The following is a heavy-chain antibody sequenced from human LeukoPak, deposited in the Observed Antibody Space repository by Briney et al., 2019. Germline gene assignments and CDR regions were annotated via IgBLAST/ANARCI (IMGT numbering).Heavy chain of an antibody. J-gene: IGHJ6*03. CDR1: GGTFSSYA. V-gene: IGHV1-69*06. D-gene: IGHD2-2*01. Sequence: SVKVSCKASGGTFSSYAISWVRQAPGQGLEWMGGIIPIFGTANYAQKFQGRVTITADKSTSTAYMELSSLRSEDTAVYYCARVVSGCSSTSCYSITYYYYYYYMDVWGKGTTVTVSS. CDR2: IIPIFGTA. CDR3: ARVVSGCSSTSCYSITYYYYYYYMDV.